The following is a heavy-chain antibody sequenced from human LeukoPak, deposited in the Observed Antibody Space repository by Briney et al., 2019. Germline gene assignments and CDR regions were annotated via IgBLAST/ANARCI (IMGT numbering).Heavy chain of an antibody. D-gene: IGHD6-13*01. Sequence: ASVKVSCKASGYTFTGYYLHWVRQAPGQGLEWMGWINPSGGTNYAQKFQGRVTMTRDTSISTAYMELSSLRSEDMAVYYCARYSSSWGSFDYWGQGTLVTVSS. CDR2: INPSGGT. CDR3: ARYSSSWGSFDY. CDR1: GYTFTGYY. V-gene: IGHV1-2*02. J-gene: IGHJ4*02.